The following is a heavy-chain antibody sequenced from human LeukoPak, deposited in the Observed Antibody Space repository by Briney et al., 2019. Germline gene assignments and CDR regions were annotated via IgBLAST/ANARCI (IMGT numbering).Heavy chain of an antibody. CDR1: GYTFTSYG. Sequence: GASVKVSCKASGYTFTSYGISWVRQAPGQGLEWMGWISAYNGNTNYAQKLQGRVTMTTDTSTSTAYMELRGLRSDDTAVYYCARRVVVVPAAPYYYYGMDVWGQGTTVTVSS. CDR2: ISAYNGNT. D-gene: IGHD2-2*01. V-gene: IGHV1-18*01. CDR3: ARRVVVVPAAPYYYYGMDV. J-gene: IGHJ6*02.